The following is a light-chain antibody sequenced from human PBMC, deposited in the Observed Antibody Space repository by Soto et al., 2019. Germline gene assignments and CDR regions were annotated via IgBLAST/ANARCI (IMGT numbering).Light chain of an antibody. V-gene: IGLV6-57*01. Sequence: NFMLTQPHSVSESPGKTVIISCTRSSGSIASNYVQWYQQRPGSSPTTVIYEDDQRPSGVPDRFAGAIDSSSNSASLTVPGLGTEDEADYFCQSYDATNQVFGGGTKLTVL. CDR1: SGSIASNY. CDR3: QSYDATNQV. CDR2: EDD. J-gene: IGLJ3*02.